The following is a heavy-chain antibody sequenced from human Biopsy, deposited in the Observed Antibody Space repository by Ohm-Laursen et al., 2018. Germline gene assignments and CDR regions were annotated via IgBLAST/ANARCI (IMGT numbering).Heavy chain of an antibody. Sequence: ASVKVSCKASGYTFTSYGISWVRQAPGHGLEWMGWVNTYNGNTNYAQNLQGRVTMTTDTSTSTAYMELRSLRSDDTAVYYCARERGGYRRTDYWGQGTLVTVSS. CDR1: GYTFTSYG. D-gene: IGHD5-24*01. CDR2: VNTYNGNT. V-gene: IGHV1-18*01. CDR3: ARERGGYRRTDY. J-gene: IGHJ4*02.